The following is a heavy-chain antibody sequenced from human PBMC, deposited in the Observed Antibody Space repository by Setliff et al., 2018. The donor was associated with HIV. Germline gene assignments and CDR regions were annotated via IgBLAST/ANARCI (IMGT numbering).Heavy chain of an antibody. CDR1: GGSISVHH. J-gene: IGHJ4*02. CDR3: AGRFGSDAVYFFDY. Sequence: PSETLSLTCGVYGGSISVHHWSWIRQSPGKGLEWIASIYASGTTYNPSLKSRVTISIDTSKNQFSLKLTSVTAADTAVYFCAGRFGSDAVYFFDYWGQGTLVTVS. CDR2: IYASGT. D-gene: IGHD3-10*01. V-gene: IGHV4-59*11.